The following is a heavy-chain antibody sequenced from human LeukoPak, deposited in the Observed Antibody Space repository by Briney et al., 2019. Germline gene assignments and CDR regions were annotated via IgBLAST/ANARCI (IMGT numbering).Heavy chain of an antibody. Sequence: VESLRISCKGSGYSFTSDWISWVRQMPGKGLEWMGRIDPSDSYTNYSPSFQGHVTISADKSISTAYLQWSSLKASDTAMYYCARESYCSGGSCYMNYWGQGTLVTVSS. J-gene: IGHJ4*02. CDR2: IDPSDSYT. D-gene: IGHD2-15*01. V-gene: IGHV5-10-1*01. CDR1: GYSFTSDW. CDR3: ARESYCSGGSCYMNY.